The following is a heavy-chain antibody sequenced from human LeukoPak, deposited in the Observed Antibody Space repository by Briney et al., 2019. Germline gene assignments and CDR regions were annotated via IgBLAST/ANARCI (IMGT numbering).Heavy chain of an antibody. Sequence: GRSLRLSCAASGFTFSNYGMHWVRQAPGRGLGWVAMISYRGSNKYYADSVKGRFTISRDNSENTLYLQMDSLRADDTAVFYCAKESGSNWSPLDSWGQGTLVTVSS. CDR2: ISYRGSNK. CDR3: AKESGSNWSPLDS. D-gene: IGHD4-11*01. CDR1: GFTFSNYG. V-gene: IGHV3-30*18. J-gene: IGHJ4*02.